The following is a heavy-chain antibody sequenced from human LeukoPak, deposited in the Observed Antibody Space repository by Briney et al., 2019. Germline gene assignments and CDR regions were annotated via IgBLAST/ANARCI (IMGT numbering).Heavy chain of an antibody. CDR1: GGTFSSYA. V-gene: IGHV1-69*04. D-gene: IGHD4/OR15-4a*01. Sequence: GSSVKVSCKASGGTFSSYAISWVRQAPGQGLEWMGRIIPILGIANYAQKFQGRVTITADKSTSTAYKELSSLRSEDTAVYYCARVRLYNWFDPWGQGTLVTVSS. CDR3: ARVRLYNWFDP. J-gene: IGHJ5*02. CDR2: IIPILGIA.